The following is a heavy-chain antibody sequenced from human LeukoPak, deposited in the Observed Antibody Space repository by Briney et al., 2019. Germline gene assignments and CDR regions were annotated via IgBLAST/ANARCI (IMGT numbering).Heavy chain of an antibody. CDR3: ARIGYDSSCYYPSDAFDI. J-gene: IGHJ3*02. CDR1: GGSFSGYY. V-gene: IGHV4-34*01. D-gene: IGHD3-22*01. Sequence: SETLSLTCAVYGGSFSGYYWSWIRQPPGKGLEWVGEINHICSPNSTPSLNSRVTLSVDTSKTQFSLKLSSVTAADTAVYYCARIGYDSSCYYPSDAFDIWGQGTMVTVSS. CDR2: INHICSP.